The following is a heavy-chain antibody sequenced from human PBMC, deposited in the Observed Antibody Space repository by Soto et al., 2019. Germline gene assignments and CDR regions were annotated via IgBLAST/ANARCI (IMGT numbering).Heavy chain of an antibody. V-gene: IGHV3-30*18. J-gene: IGHJ4*02. CDR3: AKRGYSGYDLDY. D-gene: IGHD5-12*01. CDR2: LSSDGGNK. CDR1: GFTFSHYG. Sequence: QMQLVESGGGVVQPGRSLRLSCVASGFTFSHYGMHWVRQSPGEGLEWVATLSSDGGNKYHADSVKGRFTISRDNSKNTLYLRMNSLRVEDTALYYCAKRGYSGYDLDYWGQGTLVTVSS.